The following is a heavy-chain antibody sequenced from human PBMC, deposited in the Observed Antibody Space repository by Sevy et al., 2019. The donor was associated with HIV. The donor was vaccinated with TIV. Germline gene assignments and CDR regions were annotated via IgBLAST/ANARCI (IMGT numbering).Heavy chain of an antibody. CDR2: ISGISNYI. CDR3: ARGVQTYDAFDI. J-gene: IGHJ3*02. D-gene: IGHD6-6*01. V-gene: IGHV3-21*01. CDR1: GFTFSTYN. Sequence: GGSLRLSCAASGFTFSTYNMNWVRQAPGKGLEWVSFISGISNYINYADSVKGRFTISRDNAKNSLYLQMNSLRAEDTAIYYCARGVQTYDAFDIWGQGTMVTVSS.